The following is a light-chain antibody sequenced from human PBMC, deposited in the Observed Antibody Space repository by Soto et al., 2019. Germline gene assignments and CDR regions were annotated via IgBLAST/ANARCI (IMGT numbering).Light chain of an antibody. Sequence: EIVMTQSPATLSVSPGERATLSCRASQSVSSNLAWYQQKPGQAPRLLIYGASTRATGIPARFSGSGSGTGFTLTISSLEPEDFAIYYCQQRGNWPLTFGGGTKVDIK. J-gene: IGKJ4*01. CDR2: GAS. CDR3: QQRGNWPLT. CDR1: QSVSSN. V-gene: IGKV3-15*01.